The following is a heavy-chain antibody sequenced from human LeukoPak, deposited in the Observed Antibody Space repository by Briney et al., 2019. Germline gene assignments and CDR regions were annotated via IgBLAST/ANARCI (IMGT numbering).Heavy chain of an antibody. CDR3: ARLAVRAAAGTGNWFDP. CDR2: IYPGDSDT. J-gene: IGHJ5*02. CDR1: GYSFTSYW. V-gene: IGHV5-51*01. Sequence: GESLKISCKGSGYSFTSYWIGWVRQMPGKGLEWMGIIYPGDSDTRYSPSSQGQVTISADKSISTAYLQWSSLKASDTAMYYCARLAVRAAAGTGNWFDPWGQGTLVTVSS. D-gene: IGHD6-13*01.